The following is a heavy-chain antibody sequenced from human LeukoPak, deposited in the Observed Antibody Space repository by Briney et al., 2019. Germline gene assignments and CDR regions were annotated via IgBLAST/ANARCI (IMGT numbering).Heavy chain of an antibody. D-gene: IGHD5-18*01. CDR3: ARDGGYSYGLTLDY. Sequence: ASVKVSCKASGYTFTGYYIHWVRQAPGQGLEWMGRINPNNGGTNYAQRFQGRVTITADESTSTAYMELSSLRSEDTAVYYCARDGGYSYGLTLDYWGQGTLVTVSS. CDR1: GYTFTGYY. J-gene: IGHJ4*02. CDR2: INPNNGGT. V-gene: IGHV1-2*06.